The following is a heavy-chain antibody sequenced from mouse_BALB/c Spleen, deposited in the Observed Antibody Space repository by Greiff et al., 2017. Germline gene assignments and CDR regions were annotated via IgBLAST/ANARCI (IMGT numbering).Heavy chain of an antibody. Sequence: EVQVVESGAELVKPGASVKLSCTASGFNIKDTYMHWVKQRPEQGLEWIGRIDPANGNTKYDPKFQGKATITADTSSSTAYMQLSSLTSEDSAVYYCTRIGTARATWFAYWGQGTLVTVAA. CDR2: IDPANGNT. J-gene: IGHJ3*01. CDR1: GFNIKDTY. CDR3: TRIGTARATWFAY. V-gene: IGHV14-3*02. D-gene: IGHD3-2*01.